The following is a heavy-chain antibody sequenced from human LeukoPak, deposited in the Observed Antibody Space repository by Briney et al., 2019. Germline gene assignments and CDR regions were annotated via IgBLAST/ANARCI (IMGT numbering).Heavy chain of an antibody. Sequence: GGSLRLSCAASGFTFDDYAMHWVRQAPGKGLEWVSGISWNSGSIGYADSVKGRFTISRDNAKNSLYLQMNSLRAEDTAVYYCARAGGGYSGYDYDAFDIWGQGTMVTVSS. CDR1: GFTFDDYA. D-gene: IGHD5-12*01. J-gene: IGHJ3*02. CDR3: ARAGGGYSGYDYDAFDI. CDR2: ISWNSGSI. V-gene: IGHV3-9*01.